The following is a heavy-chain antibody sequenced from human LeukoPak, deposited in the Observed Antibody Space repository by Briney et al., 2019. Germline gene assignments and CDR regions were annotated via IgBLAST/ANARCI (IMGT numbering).Heavy chain of an antibody. D-gene: IGHD6-19*01. CDR1: GFTFSSYA. CDR3: AKDSCSSGWHYYFDY. Sequence: GGSLRLSCAASGFTFSSYAMSWVRQAPGKGLEWVSAISGSGGSTYYADSVKGRFTISRDNSKNTLYLQTNSLRAEDTAVYYCAKDSCSSGWHYYFDYWGQGTLVTVSS. J-gene: IGHJ4*02. CDR2: ISGSGGST. V-gene: IGHV3-23*01.